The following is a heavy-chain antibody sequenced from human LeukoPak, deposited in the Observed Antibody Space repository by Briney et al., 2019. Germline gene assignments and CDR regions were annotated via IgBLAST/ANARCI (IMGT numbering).Heavy chain of an antibody. CDR3: ARGVSRSGLGY. D-gene: IGHD1-14*01. CDR1: GGSFSGYY. Sequence: SETLSLTCAVYGGSFSGYYWSWIRQPPGKGLEWIGEINHSGSTNYNPSLKSRVTISVDTSKNQFSLKLSSVTAADTAVYYCARGVSRSGLGYWGQGTLVTVSS. J-gene: IGHJ4*02. CDR2: INHSGST. V-gene: IGHV4-34*01.